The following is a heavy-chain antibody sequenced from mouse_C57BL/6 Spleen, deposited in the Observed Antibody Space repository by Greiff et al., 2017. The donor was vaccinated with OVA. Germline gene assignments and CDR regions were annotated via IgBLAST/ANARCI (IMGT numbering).Heavy chain of an antibody. CDR2: ISSGSSTI. CDR3: AGAPRAMDY. V-gene: IGHV5-17*01. Sequence: EVKLVESGGGLVKPGGSLKLSCAASGFTFRDYGMHWVRQAPEKGLEWVAYISSGSSTIYYADTVKGRFTISRDNAKNTLFLQMTSLRSEDTAMYYCAGAPRAMDYWGQGTSVTVSS. J-gene: IGHJ4*01. CDR1: GFTFRDYG. D-gene: IGHD3-1*01.